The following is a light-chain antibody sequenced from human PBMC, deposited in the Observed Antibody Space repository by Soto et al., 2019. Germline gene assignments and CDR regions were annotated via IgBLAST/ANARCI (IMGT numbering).Light chain of an antibody. CDR2: LNSDGSR. CDR3: QTWGTGAWV. CDR1: SGHSSYA. Sequence: QSVLTQSPSASASLGASVKLTCTLSSGHSSYAIAWYQQQPEKGPRYLMNLNSDGSRSKGDGIPDRFSGSSSGAEHYLTIPSLQSEDEADYYCQTWGTGAWVFGGGTKLTVL. V-gene: IGLV4-69*01. J-gene: IGLJ3*02.